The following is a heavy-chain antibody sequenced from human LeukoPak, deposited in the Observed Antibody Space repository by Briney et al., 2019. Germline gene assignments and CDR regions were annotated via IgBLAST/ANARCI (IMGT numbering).Heavy chain of an antibody. CDR2: INHSGST. CDR1: GGSFSGYY. Sequence: SETLSLTCAVYGGSFSGYYWSWIRQPPGKGLEWIGEINHSGSTNYNPSLKSRVTISVDTSKDQFSLKLSSVTAADTAVYYCARGRENVVVVAATPHFDYWGQGTLVTVSS. V-gene: IGHV4-34*01. CDR3: ARGRENVVVVAATPHFDY. J-gene: IGHJ4*02. D-gene: IGHD2-15*01.